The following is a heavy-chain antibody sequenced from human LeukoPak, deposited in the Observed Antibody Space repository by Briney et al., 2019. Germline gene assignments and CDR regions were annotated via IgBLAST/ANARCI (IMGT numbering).Heavy chain of an antibody. CDR2: IYSDGSTT. CDR1: GFTFSGYW. CDR3: AKSYSSSWTRYFDD. J-gene: IGHJ4*02. Sequence: PGGSLRLSCAASGFTFSGYWMHWVRQAPGKGLVWVSRIYSDGSTTSYADSVKGRFTISRDNAKNTLYLQMSSLRAEDTAVYYCAKSYSSSWTRYFDDWGQGILVTVSS. D-gene: IGHD6-13*01. V-gene: IGHV3-74*01.